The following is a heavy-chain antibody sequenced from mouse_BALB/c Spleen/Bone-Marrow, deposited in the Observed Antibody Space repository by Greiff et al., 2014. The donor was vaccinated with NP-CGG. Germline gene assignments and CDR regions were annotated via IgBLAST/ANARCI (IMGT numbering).Heavy chain of an antibody. CDR2: ISSGGGST. CDR3: ARPLYYYGSSPFYAMDY. Sequence: DVHLVESGGGLVKPGGSLKLSCAASGFAFSSYDMSWVRQTPEKRLEWVAYISSGGGSTYYPDTVKGRFTISRDNAKNTLYLQMSGLKSEDTAMYYCARPLYYYGSSPFYAMDYWGQGTSVTVSS. V-gene: IGHV5-12-1*01. D-gene: IGHD1-1*01. J-gene: IGHJ4*01. CDR1: GFAFSSYD.